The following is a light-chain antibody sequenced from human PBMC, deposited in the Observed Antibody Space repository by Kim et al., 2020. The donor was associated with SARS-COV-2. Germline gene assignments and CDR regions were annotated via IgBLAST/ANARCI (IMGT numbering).Light chain of an antibody. V-gene: IGKV1-17*02. Sequence: ASFGDGITLPCRAGEDIRKAVAWYQHKPVKAPTRLVFEASTLEGGVPPRFSASGSGTQFALIINNLQPEDSATYFCLQHHLYPLTFGGGTRVEIK. CDR1: EDIRKA. CDR3: LQHHLYPLT. CDR2: EAS. J-gene: IGKJ4*02.